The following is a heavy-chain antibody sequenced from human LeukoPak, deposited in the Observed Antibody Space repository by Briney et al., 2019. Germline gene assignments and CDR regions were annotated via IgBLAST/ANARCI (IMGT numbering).Heavy chain of an antibody. J-gene: IGHJ5*02. Sequence: SETLSLTCTVSGGSISSYYWNWIRQPPGKGLEWIGYIYYSGSTNYNPSLKSRLSISLDTSKNQFSLRLTSVPPAAPAVYYCATAASLYCDIWSGSPFDPWGQGSLVTVSS. V-gene: IGHV4-59*01. CDR3: ATAASLYCDIWSGSPFDP. CDR2: IYYSGST. CDR1: GGSISSYY. D-gene: IGHD3-3*01.